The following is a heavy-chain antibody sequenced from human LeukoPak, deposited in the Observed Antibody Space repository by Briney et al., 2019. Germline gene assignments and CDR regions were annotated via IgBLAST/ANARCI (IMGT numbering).Heavy chain of an antibody. D-gene: IGHD5-12*01. CDR1: GFTFRSNA. CDR3: AREWNY. CDR2: ISADADGT. J-gene: IGHJ4*02. Sequence: GGSLRLSCAASGFTFRSNAMSWVRQAPGKGLEWVSIISADADGTYYADSVKGRCTISRDNAKNSLYLQMNSLRAEDTAVYYCAREWNYWGQGTLVTVSS. V-gene: IGHV3-23*01.